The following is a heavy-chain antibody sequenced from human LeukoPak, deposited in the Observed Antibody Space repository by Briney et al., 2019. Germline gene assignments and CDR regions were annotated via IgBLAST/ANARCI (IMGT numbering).Heavy chain of an antibody. CDR3: AKGSSDSTGYYYVYWYFDL. CDR2: ISGSGGST. V-gene: IGHV3-23*01. CDR1: GFTFSTYA. Sequence: GGSLRLSCAASGFTFSTYAMSWVRQGPGKGLEWVSAISGSGGSTYYADSVKGRFTISRDNSKSTLFLQMNSLRAEDTAVYYCAKGSSDSTGYYYVYWYFDLWGRGTLVTVSS. D-gene: IGHD3-22*01. J-gene: IGHJ2*01.